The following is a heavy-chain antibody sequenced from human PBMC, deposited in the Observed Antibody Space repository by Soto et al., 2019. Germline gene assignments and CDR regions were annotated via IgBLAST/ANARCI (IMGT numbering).Heavy chain of an antibody. Sequence: QVQLVQSGADVKKPGSSVKVSCQASGVTFSSETLGWVRQAPGQGFEWGGGIIPLFGTASYAQKFQGRVTITADESTSTVYMELSSLRSDDTAVYFCATELGENPASPFDAWGQGTLVTVSS. CDR3: ATELGENPASPFDA. CDR1: GVTFSSET. D-gene: IGHD3-10*01. V-gene: IGHV1-69*01. J-gene: IGHJ4*02. CDR2: IIPLFGTA.